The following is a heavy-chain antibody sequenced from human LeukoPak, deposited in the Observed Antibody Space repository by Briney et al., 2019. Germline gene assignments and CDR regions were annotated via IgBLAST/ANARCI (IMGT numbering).Heavy chain of an antibody. J-gene: IGHJ3*02. CDR1: GGSISSYY. D-gene: IGHD6-19*01. Sequence: SETLSLTCTVSGGSISSYYWSWIRQPPGKGLEWIGYIYYSGSTNYNPSLKSRVTISVDTSKNQFSLKLSSVTAADTAVYYCASTTSPQLAVAGEGTAFDIWGQGTMVTVSS. V-gene: IGHV4-59*08. CDR3: ASTTSPQLAVAGEGTAFDI. CDR2: IYYSGST.